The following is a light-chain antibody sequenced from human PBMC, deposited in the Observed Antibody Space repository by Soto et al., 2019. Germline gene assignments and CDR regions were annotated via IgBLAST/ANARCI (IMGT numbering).Light chain of an antibody. Sequence: EIVMTQSPATLSASPGERATLSCTASQSVSSNLAWYQQKPGQAPRLLIYGASTRATGIPARFSGSGSGTEFTLNISSLESEDFAVYYCDEYNNWPPMNTFGQGAKLEIK. CDR2: GAS. J-gene: IGKJ2*01. V-gene: IGKV3-15*01. CDR1: QSVSSN. CDR3: DEYNNWPPMNT.